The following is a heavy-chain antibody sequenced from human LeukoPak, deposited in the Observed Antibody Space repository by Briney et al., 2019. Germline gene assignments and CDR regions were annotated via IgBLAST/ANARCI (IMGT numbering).Heavy chain of an antibody. D-gene: IGHD3-10*01. CDR2: ISSSSSYI. CDR3: ARDLDPGTMVRGVIPTYY. Sequence: GGPLRLSCAASGLTFSSYSMNWVRQAPGKGLDWVPSISSSSSYIYYADSVKGRFTISRDNAKNSLYLQMNSLRAEDTAVYYCARDLDPGTMVRGVIPTYYWGQGTLVTVSS. CDR1: GLTFSSYS. J-gene: IGHJ4*02. V-gene: IGHV3-21*01.